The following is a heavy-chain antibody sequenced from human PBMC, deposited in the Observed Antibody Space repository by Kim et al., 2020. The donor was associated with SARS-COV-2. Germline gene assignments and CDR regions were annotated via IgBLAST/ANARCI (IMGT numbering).Heavy chain of an antibody. CDR3: AKARYTSSWYYFDY. Sequence: PSLQIRVTISADTAKNPFSLNLSSVTAADTAVYYCAKARYTSSWYYFDYWGQGTLVTVSS. V-gene: IGHV4-59*01. D-gene: IGHD6-13*01. J-gene: IGHJ4*01.